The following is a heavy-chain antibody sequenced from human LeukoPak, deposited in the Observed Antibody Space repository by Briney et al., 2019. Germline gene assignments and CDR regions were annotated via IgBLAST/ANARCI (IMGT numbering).Heavy chain of an antibody. CDR2: IWYDGSNK. CDR3: ARDQGCSISCYSGYDY. J-gene: IGHJ4*02. CDR1: GFTFSSYA. D-gene: IGHD2-2*02. Sequence: GGSLRLSCAASGFTFSSYAMSWVRQAPGKGLEWVAVIWYDGSNKYYADSVKGRFTISRDNSKNTLYLQMNSLRAEDTAVYYCARDQGCSISCYSGYDYWGQGTLVTVSS. V-gene: IGHV3-33*08.